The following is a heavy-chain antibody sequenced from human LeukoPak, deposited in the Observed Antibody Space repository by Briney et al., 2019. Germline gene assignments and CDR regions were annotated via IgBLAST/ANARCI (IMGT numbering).Heavy chain of an antibody. Sequence: ASVKVSCKASGGTFSSYAISWVRQAPGQGLEWMGGIIPIFGTANYAQKFQGRVTITADESTSTAYMELSRLRSDDTAVYYCARDATIFGVVTNWFDPWGQGTLVTVSS. CDR1: GGTFSSYA. D-gene: IGHD3-3*01. J-gene: IGHJ5*02. V-gene: IGHV1-69*01. CDR2: IIPIFGTA. CDR3: ARDATIFGVVTNWFDP.